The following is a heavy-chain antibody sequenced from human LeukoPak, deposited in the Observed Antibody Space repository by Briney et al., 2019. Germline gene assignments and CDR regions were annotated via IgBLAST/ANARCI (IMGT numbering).Heavy chain of an antibody. CDR2: ISGSGGST. D-gene: IGHD2-15*01. CDR1: GFTFSSYA. V-gene: IGHV3-23*01. J-gene: IGHJ4*02. Sequence: PGGSLRLSCAASGFTFSSYAMSWVRQAPGKGLEWVSAISGSGGSTYYADSVKGRFTISRDNSKNTLYLQMNSLRAEDTAVYYCAKDREDCSGGSCYSYCFDYWGQGTLVTVSS. CDR3: AKDREDCSGGSCYSYCFDY.